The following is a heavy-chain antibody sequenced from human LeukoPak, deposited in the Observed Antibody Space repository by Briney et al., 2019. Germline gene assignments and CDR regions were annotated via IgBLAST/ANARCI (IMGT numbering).Heavy chain of an antibody. CDR3: AKEGRSLQTY. J-gene: IGHJ4*02. CDR2: IKQDGSEE. V-gene: IGHV3-7*03. D-gene: IGHD5-24*01. Sequence: GGSLRLSCVACGFTFRSYWMSWVRQAPGKGLEWVAKIKQDGSEENYVDSVKGRFTISRDNAKNSLYLQMNSLRVEDTAVYYCAKEGRSLQTYWGQGTLVTVSS. CDR1: GFTFRSYW.